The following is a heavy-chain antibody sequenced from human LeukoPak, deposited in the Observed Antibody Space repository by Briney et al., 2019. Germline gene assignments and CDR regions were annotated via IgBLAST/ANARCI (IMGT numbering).Heavy chain of an antibody. J-gene: IGHJ6*02. Sequence: GASVKVSCKASGGTFSSYAISWVRQAPGQGLEWMGGIIPIFGTANYAQKFQGRVTITADESTSTAYMELSSLRSEDTAVYYCTRGAGSTAVLGDITYYYPMDVWGQGTTVTVSS. CDR1: GGTFSSYA. CDR2: IIPIFGTA. CDR3: TRGAGSTAVLGDITYYYPMDV. V-gene: IGHV1-69*13. D-gene: IGHD3-10*01.